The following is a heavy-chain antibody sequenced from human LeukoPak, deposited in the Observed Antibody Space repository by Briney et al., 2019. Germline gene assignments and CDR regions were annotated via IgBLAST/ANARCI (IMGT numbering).Heavy chain of an antibody. CDR3: AKVSSSSWYRINDAFDI. V-gene: IGHV3-23*01. D-gene: IGHD6-13*01. Sequence: GGSLRLSCAASGCTFSSYAMSWVRQAPGKGLEWVSAISGSGGSTYYADSVKGRFTISRDNSKNTLYLQMNSLRAEDTAIYYCAKVSSSSWYRINDAFDIWGQGTMVTVSS. J-gene: IGHJ3*02. CDR2: ISGSGGST. CDR1: GCTFSSYA.